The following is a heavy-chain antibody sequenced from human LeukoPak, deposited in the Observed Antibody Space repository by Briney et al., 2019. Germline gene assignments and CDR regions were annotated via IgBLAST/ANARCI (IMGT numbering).Heavy chain of an antibody. CDR2: ISAYNGNT. Sequence: ASVKVSCKTSGYTFTGYYIHWVRQAPGQGLEWMGWISAYNGNTNYAQKLQGRVTMTTDTSTSTAYMELRSLRSDDTAVYYCARELAYCSGGSCYGYFDYWGQGTLVTVSS. CDR3: ARELAYCSGGSCYGYFDY. J-gene: IGHJ4*02. V-gene: IGHV1-18*04. CDR1: GYTFTGYY. D-gene: IGHD2-15*01.